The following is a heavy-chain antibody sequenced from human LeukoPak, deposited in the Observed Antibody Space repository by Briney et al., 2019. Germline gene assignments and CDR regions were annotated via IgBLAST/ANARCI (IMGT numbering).Heavy chain of an antibody. V-gene: IGHV1-69*05. J-gene: IGHJ6*03. CDR3: ARADYDFWSGYSKGYYYYMDV. D-gene: IGHD3-3*01. Sequence: SVKVSCKASGGTFSSYAISWVRQAPGQGLEWMGGIIPIFGTANYAQKFQGRVTITTDESTSTAYMELSSLRSEDTAVYYCARADYDFWSGYSKGYYYYMDVWGKGTTVTVSS. CDR2: IIPIFGTA. CDR1: GGTFSSYA.